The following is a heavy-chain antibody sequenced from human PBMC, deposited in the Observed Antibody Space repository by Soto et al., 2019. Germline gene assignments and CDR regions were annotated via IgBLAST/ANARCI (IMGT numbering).Heavy chain of an antibody. CDR1: GFTFSSYG. V-gene: IGHV3-30*18. J-gene: IGHJ4*02. D-gene: IGHD4-17*01. CDR3: AKDRVARDYGDYRLCD. Sequence: PGGSLRLSCAASGFTFSSYGMHWVRQAPGKGLEWVAVISYDGSNKYYADSVKGRFTISRDNSKNTLYLQVNSLRAEDTAVYYCAKDRVARDYGDYRLCDWGQGTLVTVSS. CDR2: ISYDGSNK.